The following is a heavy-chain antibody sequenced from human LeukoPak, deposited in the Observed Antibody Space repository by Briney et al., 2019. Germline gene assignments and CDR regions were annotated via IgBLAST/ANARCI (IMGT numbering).Heavy chain of an antibody. Sequence: PSETLSLTCTVSGGSISSYYWGWIRQPPGKGLEWIGYIYYSGSTNYYPSLKSRVTISVDTSKNQFSLKLSSVTAADTAVYYCARLRSRRGYGYYYYGMDVWGQGTTVTVSS. CDR1: GGSISSYY. D-gene: IGHD3-22*01. CDR2: IYYSGST. J-gene: IGHJ6*02. V-gene: IGHV4-59*08. CDR3: ARLRSRRGYGYYYYGMDV.